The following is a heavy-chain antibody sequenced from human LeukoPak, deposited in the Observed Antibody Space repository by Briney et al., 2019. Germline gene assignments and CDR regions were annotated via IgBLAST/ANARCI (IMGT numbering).Heavy chain of an antibody. V-gene: IGHV3-23*01. CDR2: ISGNGATT. Sequence: PGGSLRLSCAASGLTFSSYAMSWVRQAPGKGLEWVSGISGNGATTYYADSVKGRFTISRDNSRNTLYLQMNTLRAEDTAVYYCAKAVGSGSFYKFDYWGQGTLVTVSS. D-gene: IGHD3-10*01. CDR1: GLTFSSYA. J-gene: IGHJ4*02. CDR3: AKAVGSGSFYKFDY.